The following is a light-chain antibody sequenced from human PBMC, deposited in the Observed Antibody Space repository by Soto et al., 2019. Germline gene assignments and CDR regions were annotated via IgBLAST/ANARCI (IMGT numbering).Light chain of an antibody. CDR2: EVS. J-gene: IGLJ1*01. Sequence: QSVLTQPASVSGSPGQSITISCSGTSSDAGSYDHVAWYQQFPGKTPKLMIYEVSNRPSGVSSRFSGSKSGNTASLTISGLQAEDEADYYCSSYTDSSNYVFGNGTKVTVL. CDR1: SSDAGSYDH. CDR3: SSYTDSSNYV. V-gene: IGLV2-14*01.